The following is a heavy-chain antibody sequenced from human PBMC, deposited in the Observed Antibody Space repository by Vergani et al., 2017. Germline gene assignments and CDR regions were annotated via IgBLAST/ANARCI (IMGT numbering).Heavy chain of an antibody. J-gene: IGHJ2*01. V-gene: IGHV3-30*18. CDR3: AKDASPILAVAGSRWWYFDI. CDR2: ISYDGSNK. CDR1: GFTFSSYG. Sequence: QVQLVESGGGVVQPGRSLRLSCAASGFTFSSYGMHWVRQAPGKGLEWVAVISYDGSNKYYADSVKGRFTISRDNSKNTLYLQMNSLRAEDTAVYYCAKDASPILAVAGSRWWYFDIWGRGTLVTVSS. D-gene: IGHD6-19*01.